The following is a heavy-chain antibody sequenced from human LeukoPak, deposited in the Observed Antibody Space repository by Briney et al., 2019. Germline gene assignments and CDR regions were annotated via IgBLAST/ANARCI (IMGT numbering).Heavy chain of an antibody. CDR3: AKDIGSGPSDAFDI. D-gene: IGHD2-15*01. CDR1: GFTFGSYW. CDR2: INGDGRNI. Sequence: GGSLRLSCVASGFTFGSYWMHWVRQDPRKGLVWVSRINGDGRNINYADSVRGRFTISRDSAKNTLYLQMNSLRAEDTALYYCAKDIGSGPSDAFDIWGQGTMVTVSS. V-gene: IGHV3-74*01. J-gene: IGHJ3*02.